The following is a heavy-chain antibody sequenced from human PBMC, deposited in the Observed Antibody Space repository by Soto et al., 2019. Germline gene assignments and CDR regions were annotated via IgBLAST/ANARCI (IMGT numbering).Heavy chain of an antibody. CDR1: GGTFSSYA. D-gene: IGHD5-12*01. CDR2: IIPIFGTA. CDR3: AREGPVEMATIWVY. V-gene: IGHV1-69*01. Sequence: QVQLVQSGAEVKKPGSSVKVSCKASGGTFSSYAISWVRQAPGQGLEWMGGIIPIFGTANYAQKFQGRVTITADESTSTADMELSSLRSEDTAVYYCAREGPVEMATIWVYWGQGTLVTVSS. J-gene: IGHJ4*02.